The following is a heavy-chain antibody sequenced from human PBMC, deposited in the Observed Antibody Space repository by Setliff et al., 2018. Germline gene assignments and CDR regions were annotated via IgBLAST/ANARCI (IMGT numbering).Heavy chain of an antibody. D-gene: IGHD5-18*01. CDR2: INHSGST. CDR1: GGSFSGYY. Sequence: SETLSLTCAVYGGSFSGYYWSWIRQPPGEGMEWIGEINHSGSTNYNPSLKSRVTISVDMSKNQFSLKLSSVTAADTAVYYCARVPGRGYSYGYVDYWGQGTLVTVSS. CDR3: ARVPGRGYSYGYVDY. V-gene: IGHV4-34*01. J-gene: IGHJ4*02.